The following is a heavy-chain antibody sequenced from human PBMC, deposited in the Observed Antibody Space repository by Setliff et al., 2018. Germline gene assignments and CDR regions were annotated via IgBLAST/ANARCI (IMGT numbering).Heavy chain of an antibody. V-gene: IGHV4-30-4*02. Sequence: SETLSLTCTVSGGSISSGDYYWSWIRQPPGKGLEWIGYIYYSGSTYYNPSLKSRVTISTDTAYMVLSTLRSEDTAVYYCVIVGSGRGLSYYNMDVWGQGTTVTVSS. D-gene: IGHD3-10*01. CDR2: IYYSGST. CDR1: GGSISSGDYY. J-gene: IGHJ6*02. CDR3: VIVGSGRGLSYYNMDV.